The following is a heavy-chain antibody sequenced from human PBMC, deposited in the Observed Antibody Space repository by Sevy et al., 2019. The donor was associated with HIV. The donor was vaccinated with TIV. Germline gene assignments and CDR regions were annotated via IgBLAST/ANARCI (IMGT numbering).Heavy chain of an antibody. Sequence: GGYLRLSCAASGFTFSSYSMNWVRQAPGKGLEWVSSISSSSSYIYYADSVKGRFTISRDNAKNSLYLQMNSLRAEDTAVYYCARDYDYVWGSYRYLDYWGQGTLVTVSS. CDR3: ARDYDYVWGSYRYLDY. CDR1: GFTFSSYS. V-gene: IGHV3-21*01. D-gene: IGHD3-16*02. CDR2: ISSSSSYI. J-gene: IGHJ4*02.